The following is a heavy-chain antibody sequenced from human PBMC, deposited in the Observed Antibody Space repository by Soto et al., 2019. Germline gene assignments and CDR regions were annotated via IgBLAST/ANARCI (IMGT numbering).Heavy chain of an antibody. D-gene: IGHD3-3*01. J-gene: IGHJ5*02. V-gene: IGHV4-34*01. CDR3: ATLGHYDFWSGFRKGNWFDP. Sequence: QVQLQQWGAGLLKPSETVSLTCAVYGGSFIGYYGTWIRQPPGKGLEWIGEINHSGSPNYNPSLKSRVTISADTSKNQFSLRLSSVTAADTAVYYCATLGHYDFWSGFRKGNWFDPWGQGTLVTVSS. CDR2: INHSGSP. CDR1: GGSFIGYY.